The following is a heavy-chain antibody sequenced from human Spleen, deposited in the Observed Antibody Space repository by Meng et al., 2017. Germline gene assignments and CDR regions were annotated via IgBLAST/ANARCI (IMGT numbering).Heavy chain of an antibody. V-gene: IGHV6-1*01. CDR1: GDSVSSNSAA. CDR3: ARGGNNWGSFDI. CDR2: TYYRSTWYN. J-gene: IGHJ3*02. Sequence: QVQLQQSVPGLVKPSPTLALTRDIAGDSVSSNSAAWSWIRQSPSRGLEWLGRTYYRSTWYNDYAAFVRGRITINPDTSKNQFSLHLNSVTPEDTAVYYCARGGNNWGSFDIWGQGTMVTVSS. D-gene: IGHD7-27*01.